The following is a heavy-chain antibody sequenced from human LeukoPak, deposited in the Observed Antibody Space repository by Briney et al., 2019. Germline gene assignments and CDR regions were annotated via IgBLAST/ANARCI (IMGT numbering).Heavy chain of an antibody. CDR1: GFTFSNAW. CDR2: ITSKTDGGTT. V-gene: IGHV3-15*01. J-gene: IGHJ3*01. Sequence: PGESLRLSCAASGFTFSNAWMSWVRQAPGKGLEWVGRITSKTDGGTTDYAAPVKGRFTISRDDSKNTLYLQVSSLKAEDTAVYYCTTGGVFDLWGQGTMVTVSS. CDR3: TTGGVFDL.